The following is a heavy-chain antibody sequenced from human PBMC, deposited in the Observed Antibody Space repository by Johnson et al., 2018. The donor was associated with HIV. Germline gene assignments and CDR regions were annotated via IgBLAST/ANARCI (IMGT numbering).Heavy chain of an antibody. J-gene: IGHJ3*02. CDR1: GFTFSSYD. CDR3: ARHKAVADAFDI. Sequence: MQLVESGGGLVQPGGSLRLSCAASGFTFSSYDMHWVRQATGKGPEWVSALGTAGDTYYPGSVKGRFTISRDNSNNTLYLRMNSLRAEDTAVYYCARHKAVADAFDIWGQGTVVTVS. D-gene: IGHD6-19*01. V-gene: IGHV3-13*01. CDR2: LGTAGDT.